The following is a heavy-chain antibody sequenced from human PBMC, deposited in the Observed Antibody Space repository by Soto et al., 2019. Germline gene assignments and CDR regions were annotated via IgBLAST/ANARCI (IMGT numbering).Heavy chain of an antibody. V-gene: IGHV4-39*02. D-gene: IGHD3-22*01. Sequence: SETLSLTCSVSGGSVTLTSYYWGWIRQPPGKGLEWIGNVYYSGSTNYNPSLKSRVTISVDTSKNQFSLSVKSVTAADTAVYYCARDYSGYSADPEYYGVEVWGQGTTVTVSS. CDR2: VYYSGST. CDR1: GGSVTLTSYY. J-gene: IGHJ6*02. CDR3: ARDYSGYSADPEYYGVEV.